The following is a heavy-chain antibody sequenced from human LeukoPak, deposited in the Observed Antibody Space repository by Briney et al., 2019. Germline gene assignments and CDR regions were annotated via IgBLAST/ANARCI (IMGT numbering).Heavy chain of an antibody. V-gene: IGHV3-48*01. Sequence: GGSLTLSCPASGFTFSSYRMNWVRQAAGRGLEWVSYISSSRSNIYYAGSVKDRFTISRDHAKHSLYMKVTSHRAEDTGVYYCARVLSYDYSWGQGTLVTVSS. CDR3: ARVLSYDYS. D-gene: IGHD5-18*01. CDR1: GFTFSSYR. J-gene: IGHJ5*02. CDR2: ISSSRSNI.